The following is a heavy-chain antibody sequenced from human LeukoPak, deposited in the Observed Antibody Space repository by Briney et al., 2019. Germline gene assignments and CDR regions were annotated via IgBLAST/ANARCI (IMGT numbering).Heavy chain of an antibody. CDR1: GFPFSSHV. CDR3: ASDYDWAFDF. Sequence: GGSLRLSCAASGFPFSSHVLSWVRQAPGKGLEWIAYINHNGEAIYYPDFVKGRFIISRDNAKNSLFLQMNDLRDEDTAVYYCASDYDWAFDFWGQGTRVTVS. CDR2: INHNGEAI. J-gene: IGHJ4*02. D-gene: IGHD3-9*01. V-gene: IGHV3-48*02.